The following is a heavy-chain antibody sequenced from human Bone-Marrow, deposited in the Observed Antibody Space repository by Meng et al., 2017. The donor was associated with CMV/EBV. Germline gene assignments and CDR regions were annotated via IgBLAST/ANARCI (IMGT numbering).Heavy chain of an antibody. CDR1: GFTFSSYG. V-gene: IGHV3-30*19. Sequence: GESLKISCAASGFTFSSYGMHWVRQAPGKGLEWVAVISYDGSNKYYADSVKGRFTISRDNSKNTLYLQMNSLRAEDTAVYYCARTPSSLIVYPSYWGQGTLVTVSS. CDR2: ISYDGSNK. CDR3: ARTPSSLIVYPSY. D-gene: IGHD3-22*01. J-gene: IGHJ4*02.